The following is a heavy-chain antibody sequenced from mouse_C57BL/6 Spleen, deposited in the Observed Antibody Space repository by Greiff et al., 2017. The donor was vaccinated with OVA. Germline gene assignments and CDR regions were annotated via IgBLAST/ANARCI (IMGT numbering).Heavy chain of an antibody. Sequence: QVQLQQPGAELVMPGASVKLSCKASGYTFTSYWMHWVKQRPGQGLEWIGEIDPSDSYTNYNQKFKGKSTLTVDKSSSTAYMQLSSLTSEDSAVYYCARSGGSSLDDWGQGTTLTVSS. CDR1: GYTFTSYW. D-gene: IGHD1-1*01. V-gene: IGHV1-69*01. J-gene: IGHJ2*01. CDR2: IDPSDSYT. CDR3: ARSGGSSLDD.